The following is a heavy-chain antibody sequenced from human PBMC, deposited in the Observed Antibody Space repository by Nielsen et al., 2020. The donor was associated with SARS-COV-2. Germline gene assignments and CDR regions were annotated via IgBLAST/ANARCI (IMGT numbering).Heavy chain of an antibody. CDR1: GDSFSASF. D-gene: IGHD3-10*01. CDR2: VNHSGLT. V-gene: IGHV4-34*01. CDR3: TRFRGRNPNYFSYGMDV. J-gene: IGHJ6*02. Sequence: SETLSPTCAAYGDSFSASFWSWIRQAPGRGLEWIGDVNHSGLTNSNPSLGGRVTISKDTSKNQFSLTLNSVTAADTGVYYCTRFRGRNPNYFSYGMDVWGQGTTVIVSS.